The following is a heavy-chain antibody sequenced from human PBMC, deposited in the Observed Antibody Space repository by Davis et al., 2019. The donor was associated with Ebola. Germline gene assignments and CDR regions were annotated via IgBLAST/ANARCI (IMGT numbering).Heavy chain of an antibody. J-gene: IGHJ5*02. D-gene: IGHD6-19*01. CDR1: GFTFSSYG. V-gene: IGHV3-33*01. CDR2: IWYDGSNK. CDR3: ARDDRGSSGWDGVNWFDP. Sequence: PGGSLRLSCAASGFTFSSYGMHWVRQAPGKGLEWVAVIWYDGSNKYYADSVKGRFTISRDNSKNTLYLQMNSLRAEDTAVYYCARDDRGSSGWDGVNWFDPWGQGTLVTVSS.